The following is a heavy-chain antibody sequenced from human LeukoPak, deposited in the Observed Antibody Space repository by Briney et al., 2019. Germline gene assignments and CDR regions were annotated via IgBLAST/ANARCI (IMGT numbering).Heavy chain of an antibody. J-gene: IGHJ4*02. V-gene: IGHV4-4*07. CDR3: ARKGGDY. Sequence: SETLSLTCTVSGASINAFHWTWYRQPAGKGLEWIGLIYSSGSSLLNPSLKSRVAMSVDLTKNQLSLKLTSVTAADTAMYYCARKGGDYWGRGTLVAVSS. CDR1: GASINAFH. CDR2: IYSSGSS.